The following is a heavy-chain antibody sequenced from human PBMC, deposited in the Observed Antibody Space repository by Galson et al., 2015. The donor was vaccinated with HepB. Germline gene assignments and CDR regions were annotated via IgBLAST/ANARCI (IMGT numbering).Heavy chain of an antibody. CDR1: GFSFDTHGVG. V-gene: IGHV2-5*01. D-gene: IGHD5-24*01. CDR2: LYWHNDK. CDR3: AHRRAATNPWYFDY. Sequence: PALVKPTQTLTLTCSFTGFSFDTHGVGVGWIRQPPGKALEWLALLYWHNDKRYRPSLASRLTVTRDTSKNQAILTLANVDTVDTATYFCAHRRAATNPWYFDYWGPGILVTVSS. J-gene: IGHJ4*02.